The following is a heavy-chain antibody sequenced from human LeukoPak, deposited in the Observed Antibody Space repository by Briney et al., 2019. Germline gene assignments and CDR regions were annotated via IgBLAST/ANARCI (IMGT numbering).Heavy chain of an antibody. J-gene: IGHJ1*01. CDR1: GYSISSGYY. D-gene: IGHD6-19*01. Sequence: SETLSLTCTVSGYSISSGYYWGWIRQPPGKGLEWTGSIDHSGSTYYNPSLKSRITISVDTSKNQFSLKLSSVTAADTAMYYCARDSSSGYYPGLYFQHWGQGTLVTVAS. V-gene: IGHV4-38-2*02. CDR2: IDHSGST. CDR3: ARDSSSGYYPGLYFQH.